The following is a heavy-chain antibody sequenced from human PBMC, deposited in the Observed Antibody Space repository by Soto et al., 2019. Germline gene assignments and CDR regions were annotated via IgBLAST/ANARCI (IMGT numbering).Heavy chain of an antibody. Sequence: QVQLQESGPGLVKPSQTLSLTCTVSGGSISSGDYYWSWIRQPPGKGLEWIGYIYYSGSTYYNPSLTRRVTISVDTSKNQFSLKLSSVTAADTAVYYCARSIAAAGTYYYYGMDVWGQGTTVTVSS. D-gene: IGHD6-13*01. CDR3: ARSIAAAGTYYYYGMDV. CDR2: IYYSGST. CDR1: GGSISSGDYY. V-gene: IGHV4-30-4*01. J-gene: IGHJ6*02.